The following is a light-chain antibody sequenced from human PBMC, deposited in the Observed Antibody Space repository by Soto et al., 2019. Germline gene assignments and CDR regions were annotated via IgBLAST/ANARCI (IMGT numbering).Light chain of an antibody. CDR2: GAS. CDR1: QSISSN. Sequence: EIVMTQSPATLSVSPGERATLSCRSSQSISSNLAGYQQKPGQAPRLLIYGASTRATGIPARFSGSGYGTEFTLTISSLQSEDFAVYYCQQYHYWLPWTFGQGTKVEIK. J-gene: IGKJ1*01. CDR3: QQYHYWLPWT. V-gene: IGKV3-15*01.